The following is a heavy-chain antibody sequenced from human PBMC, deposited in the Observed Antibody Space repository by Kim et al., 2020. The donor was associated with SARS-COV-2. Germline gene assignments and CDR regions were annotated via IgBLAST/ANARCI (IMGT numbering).Heavy chain of an antibody. CDR1: GGSFSGYY. V-gene: IGHV4-34*01. J-gene: IGHJ3*02. CDR3: ARGRWFGELRAFDI. Sequence: SETLSLTCAVYGGSFSGYYWSWIRQPPGKGLEWIGEINHSGSTNYNPSLKSRVTISVDTSKNQFSLKLSSVTAADTAVYYCARGRWFGELRAFDIWGQGTMVTVSS. CDR2: INHSGST. D-gene: IGHD3-10*01.